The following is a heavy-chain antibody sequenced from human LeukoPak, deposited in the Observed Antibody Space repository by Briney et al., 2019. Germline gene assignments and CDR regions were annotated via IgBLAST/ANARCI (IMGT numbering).Heavy chain of an antibody. D-gene: IGHD5-18*01. CDR3: AKDGAPTPWIQLSNWFDP. J-gene: IGHJ5*02. CDR2: IHHDGSNK. V-gene: IGHV3-30*02. Sequence: PPGGSLRLSCAASGFTFSSYGMHWVRQPPGKGLDWVAFIHHDGSNKYYADSVKGRFTISRDNSKNTLYLQMNSLKAEDTAVYYCAKDGAPTPWIQLSNWFDPWGQGTLVTVSS. CDR1: GFTFSSYG.